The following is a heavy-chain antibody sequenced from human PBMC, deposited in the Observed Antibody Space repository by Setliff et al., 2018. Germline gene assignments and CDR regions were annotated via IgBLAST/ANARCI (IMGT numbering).Heavy chain of an antibody. D-gene: IGHD1-26*01. CDR3: ARDASGSYGTEYFQH. Sequence: PGGSLRLSCAASGFTFSSYEMNWVRLAPGKGLEWISYISGSGSTIYYADSVKGRFTISKDNAKNSLYLQMNNLRAEDTALYFCARDASGSYGTEYFQHWGQGTLVTVSS. V-gene: IGHV3-48*03. CDR2: ISGSGSTI. J-gene: IGHJ1*01. CDR1: GFTFSSYE.